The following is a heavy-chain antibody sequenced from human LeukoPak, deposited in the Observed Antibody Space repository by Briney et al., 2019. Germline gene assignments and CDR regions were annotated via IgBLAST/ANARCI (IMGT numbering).Heavy chain of an antibody. CDR1: GYTFTSYY. CDR3: ARDPTPYYYDSSASLNWFDP. D-gene: IGHD3-22*01. J-gene: IGHJ5*02. CDR2: INPSGGST. Sequence: ASVKVSCKASGYTFTSYYMHWVRQAPGQGLEWMGIINPSGGSTSYAQKFQGRVTITADESTSTAYMELSSLRSEDTAVYYCARDPTPYYYDSSASLNWFDPWGQGTLVTVSS. V-gene: IGHV1-46*01.